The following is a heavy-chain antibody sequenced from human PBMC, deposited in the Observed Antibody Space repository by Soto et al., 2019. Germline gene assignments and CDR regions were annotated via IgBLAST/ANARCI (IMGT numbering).Heavy chain of an antibody. CDR3: ARDLYDFWSGSSYYYGMDV. CDR2: IWYDGSNK. CDR1: GFTFSSYG. D-gene: IGHD3-3*01. Sequence: QVQLVESGGGVVQPGRSLRLSCAASGFTFSSYGMHWVRQAPGKGLEWVAVIWYDGSNKYYSDSVKGRFTISRDKSKNTLYLQMNSLRAEDTAVYYCARDLYDFWSGSSYYYGMDVWGQGTTVTVSS. V-gene: IGHV3-33*01. J-gene: IGHJ6*02.